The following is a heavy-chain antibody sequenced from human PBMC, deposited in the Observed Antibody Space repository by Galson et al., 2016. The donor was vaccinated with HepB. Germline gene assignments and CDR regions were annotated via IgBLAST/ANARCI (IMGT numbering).Heavy chain of an antibody. V-gene: IGHV3-7*01. Sequence: SLRLSCAASAFTFRSFWMSWVRQAPGKGLEWVANIKQDGTEKYYMDSVKGRFTISRDNAKNSLYLHMNSLRAEDTALYYCARVVTPMAAANRGFGSWGQGTQVVVSS. J-gene: IGHJ5*02. CDR3: ARVVTPMAAANRGFGS. D-gene: IGHD6-13*01. CDR2: IKQDGTEK. CDR1: AFTFRSFW.